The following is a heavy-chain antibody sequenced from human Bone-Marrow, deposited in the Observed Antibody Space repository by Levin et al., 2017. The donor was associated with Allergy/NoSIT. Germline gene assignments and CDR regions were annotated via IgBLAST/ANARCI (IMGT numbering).Heavy chain of an antibody. CDR2: ISYDGSNK. CDR1: GFTFSSYG. D-gene: IGHD2-2*01. Sequence: GGSLRLSCAASGFTFSSYGMHWVRQAPGKGLEWVAVISYDGSNKYYADSVKGRFTISRDNSKNTLYLQMNSLRAEDTAVYYCAKEDIVLVPAAIYDGMDVWGQGTTVTVSS. J-gene: IGHJ6*02. CDR3: AKEDIVLVPAAIYDGMDV. V-gene: IGHV3-30*18.